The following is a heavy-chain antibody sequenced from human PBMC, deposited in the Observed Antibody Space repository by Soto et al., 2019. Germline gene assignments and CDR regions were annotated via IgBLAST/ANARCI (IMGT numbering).Heavy chain of an antibody. CDR2: IYHSGST. V-gene: IGHV4-30-2*01. D-gene: IGHD3-3*01. Sequence: SETLSLTCAVSGGSISSGGYSWSWIRQPPGKGLEWIGYIYHSGSTYYNPSLKSRVTISVDRSKNQFSLKLSSVTAADTAVYYCARGGTYYDFWRGYGHYYYGKDVWGQGTTVTVSS. CDR3: ARGGTYYDFWRGYGHYYYGKDV. J-gene: IGHJ6*02. CDR1: GGSISSGGYS.